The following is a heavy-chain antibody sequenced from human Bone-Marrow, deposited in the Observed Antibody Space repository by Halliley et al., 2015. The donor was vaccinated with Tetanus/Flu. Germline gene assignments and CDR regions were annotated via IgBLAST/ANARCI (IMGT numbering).Heavy chain of an antibody. V-gene: IGHV4-30-4*01. CDR2: IYYSGST. J-gene: IGHJ4*02. CDR3: ARAAWGNYRSFDY. D-gene: IGHD3-16*02. Sequence: TLSLTCTVSDGSISGGGFYWSWLRQPPGKGLEWIGYIYYSGSTYYNPSLKSRVTISVDTSKNHFSLKLGSVTAADTAVYFCARAAWGNYRSFDYWGQGTLVTVSS. CDR1: DGSISGGGFY.